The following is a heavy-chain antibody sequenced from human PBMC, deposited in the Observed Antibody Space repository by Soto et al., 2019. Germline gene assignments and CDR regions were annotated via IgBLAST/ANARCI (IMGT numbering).Heavy chain of an antibody. Sequence: QVQLQQWGAGLLKPSETLSLTCAVYGGSFSGYYWNWIRQPPGKGLEWIGEINHSGSTNYNPSLKSRVTISVDTSKNPFSLKLSSVTAAGTAVYYCARGWGRIFDYWGQGTLVTVSS. V-gene: IGHV4-34*01. CDR1: GGSFSGYY. D-gene: IGHD7-27*01. CDR2: INHSGST. J-gene: IGHJ4*02. CDR3: ARGWGRIFDY.